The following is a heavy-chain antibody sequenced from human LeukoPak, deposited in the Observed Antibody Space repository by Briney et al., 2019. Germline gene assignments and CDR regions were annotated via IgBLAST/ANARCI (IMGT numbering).Heavy chain of an antibody. CDR2: IRSKTYGGAI. V-gene: IGHV3-49*03. J-gene: IGHJ6*03. CDR1: GFFFGAYA. Sequence: GGSLRLSCTTSGFFFGAYAMSWFRQAPGKGLEWVGFIRSKTYGGAIEYAASVKGRFTISRDDSKGIAYLQMNSLKTEDTAVYYYARDQLGGDPDDYYYYMDVWGKGTTVTVSS. D-gene: IGHD4-17*01. CDR3: ARDQLGGDPDDYYYYMDV.